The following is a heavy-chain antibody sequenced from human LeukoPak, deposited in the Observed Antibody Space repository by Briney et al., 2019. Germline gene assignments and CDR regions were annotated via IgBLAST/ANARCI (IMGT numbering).Heavy chain of an antibody. CDR3: TNILEILATVAVSF. CDR2: IKTDGSSK. D-gene: IGHD1-14*01. V-gene: IGHV3-30*02. J-gene: IGHJ4*02. Sequence: GGSLRLSCAATGSTFSNHNMHWVRQAPGKGLEWVTFIKTDGSSKYYADSVKGRFTISRDSSKNTLYLQMHSLRVQDTPVYFCTNILEILATVAVSFWGRGTLVTVSS. CDR1: GSTFSNHN.